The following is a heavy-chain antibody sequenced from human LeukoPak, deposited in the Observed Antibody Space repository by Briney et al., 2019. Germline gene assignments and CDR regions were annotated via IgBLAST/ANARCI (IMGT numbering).Heavy chain of an antibody. CDR1: GFTFSSYA. D-gene: IGHD3-16*02. Sequence: GGSLRLSCSASGFTFSSYAMHWVRQAPGKGLEYVSAISSNGGSTYYADSVKGRFTISRDNSKSTLYLQMSSLRAEDTAVYYCVKDGRPIRLGELSSLDYWGQGTLVTVSS. J-gene: IGHJ4*02. CDR2: ISSNGGST. V-gene: IGHV3-64D*06. CDR3: VKDGRPIRLGELSSLDY.